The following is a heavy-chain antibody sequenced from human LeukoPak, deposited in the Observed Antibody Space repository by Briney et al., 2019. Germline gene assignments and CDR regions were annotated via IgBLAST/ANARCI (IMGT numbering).Heavy chain of an antibody. J-gene: IGHJ4*02. Sequence: SETLSLTCAVYGGSFSGYYWSWIRQPPGKGLEWIGEINHSGSTNYNPSLKSRVTISVDTPKNQFSLKLSSVTAADTAVYYCVLTRRDGYKLFDYWGQGTLVTVSS. CDR3: VLTRRDGYKLFDY. CDR1: GGSFSGYY. CDR2: INHSGST. V-gene: IGHV4-34*01. D-gene: IGHD5-24*01.